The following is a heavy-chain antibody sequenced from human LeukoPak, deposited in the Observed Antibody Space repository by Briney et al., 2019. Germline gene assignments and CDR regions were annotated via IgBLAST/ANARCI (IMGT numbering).Heavy chain of an antibody. CDR2: ISSSSSTI. D-gene: IGHD2-21*01. J-gene: IGHJ4*02. CDR1: GFTFSSYA. Sequence: GGSLRLSCAASGFTFSSYAMHWVRQAPGKGLEWVSYISSSSSTIYYAGSVKGRFTISRDNAKNSLYLQMNSLRAEDTAVYYCARDCRGRWGLVDYWGQGTLVTVSS. CDR3: ARDCRGRWGLVDY. V-gene: IGHV3-48*01.